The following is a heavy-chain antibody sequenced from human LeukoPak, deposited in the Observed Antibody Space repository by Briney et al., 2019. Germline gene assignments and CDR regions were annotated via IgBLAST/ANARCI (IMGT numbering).Heavy chain of an antibody. J-gene: IGHJ4*02. CDR2: INPNRGGT. Sequence: GASVKVSCKASVYTFTVYYMHWVRQAPGQGLEWMGWINPNRGGTNYAQNFQGRVTMTRDTSISTAYLELSRLRSDDTAVYYCARSPHILTGENFDYWGQGTLVTVSS. D-gene: IGHD3-9*01. CDR3: ARSPHILTGENFDY. CDR1: VYTFTVYY. V-gene: IGHV1-2*02.